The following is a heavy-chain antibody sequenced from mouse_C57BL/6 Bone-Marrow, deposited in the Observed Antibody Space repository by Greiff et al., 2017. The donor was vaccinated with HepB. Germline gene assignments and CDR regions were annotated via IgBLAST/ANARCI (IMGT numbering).Heavy chain of an antibody. D-gene: IGHD1-1*01. Sequence: VQLQQSGTVLARPGASVKMSCKTSGYTFTSYWMHWVKQRPGQGLEWIGAIYPGNSDTSYNQKFKGKAKLTAVTSASTAYMELSSLTNEDSAVYYCTRYYGSSPPWFAYWGQGTLVTVSA. CDR2: IYPGNSDT. CDR1: GYTFTSYW. CDR3: TRYYGSSPPWFAY. J-gene: IGHJ3*01. V-gene: IGHV1-5*01.